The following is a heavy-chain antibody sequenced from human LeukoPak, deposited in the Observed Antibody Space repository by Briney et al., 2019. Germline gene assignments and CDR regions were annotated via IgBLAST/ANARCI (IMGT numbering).Heavy chain of an antibody. CDR3: AKDRAMIVVVLDY. J-gene: IGHJ4*02. CDR1: GFTLSSYA. Sequence: GGSLRLSCAASGFTLSSYAMSGVRQARGEGVEWVSAIRGRGGSTYYGDSVKGRFNISRDNSNNKLYLQMNSLTAEDTAVYYCAKDRAMIVVVLDYWGQGTLVTVSS. D-gene: IGHD3-22*01. CDR2: IRGRGGST. V-gene: IGHV3-23*02.